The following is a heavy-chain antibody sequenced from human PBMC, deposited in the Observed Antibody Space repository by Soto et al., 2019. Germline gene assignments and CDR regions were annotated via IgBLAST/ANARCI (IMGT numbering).Heavy chain of an antibody. D-gene: IGHD2-2*01. Sequence: HVQLVQSGAEVKKSGASVKVSCKASGYIFSSHYMHWIRQAPGQGLEWMGIINPSVGTAAYAQKFQGRLTMTRDTSTSTVYMELSSLRSEDTAVYYCTRDRSMPERSFDPWGQGTLVTVSS. CDR1: GYIFSSHY. CDR3: TRDRSMPERSFDP. V-gene: IGHV1-46*03. CDR2: INPSVGTA. J-gene: IGHJ5*02.